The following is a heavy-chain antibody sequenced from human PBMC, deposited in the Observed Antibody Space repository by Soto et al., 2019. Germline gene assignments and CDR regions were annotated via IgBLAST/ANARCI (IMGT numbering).Heavy chain of an antibody. J-gene: IGHJ4*02. Sequence: GSLRLSCAASGFMFSSYRMNWVRQAPGKGLEWVSSINSGGTYRYYADSVQGRFTISRNNARNSFYLQMNSLGVEDTAVYYCVRDLTTYGSPHFDYWGQGTLVTVSS. D-gene: IGHD3-10*01. V-gene: IGHV3-21*06. CDR1: GFMFSSYR. CDR3: VRDLTTYGSPHFDY. CDR2: INSGGTYR.